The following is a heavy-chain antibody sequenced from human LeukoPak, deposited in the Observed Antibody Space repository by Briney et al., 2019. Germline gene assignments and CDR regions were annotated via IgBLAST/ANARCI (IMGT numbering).Heavy chain of an antibody. CDR3: ARAIVGATVDAFDI. D-gene: IGHD1-26*01. CDR1: GYTLTSYA. J-gene: IGHJ3*02. V-gene: IGHV7-4-1*02. Sequence: ASVKVSCKASGYTLTSYAMNWVRQAPGQGLEWMGWINTNTGNPTYAQGFTGRFVFSLDTSVSTAYLQISSLKAEDTAVYYCARAIVGATVDAFDIWGQGTMVTVSS. CDR2: INTNTGNP.